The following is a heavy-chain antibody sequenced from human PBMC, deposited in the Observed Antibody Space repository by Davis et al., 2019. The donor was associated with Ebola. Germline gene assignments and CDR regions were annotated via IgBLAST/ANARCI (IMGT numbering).Heavy chain of an antibody. CDR3: ARVITDYGAKYFDY. D-gene: IGHD4-17*01. CDR1: GGSISSYY. Sequence: SETLSLTCPVSGGSISSYYWSWIRQPPGKGLEWIGYIYYSGSTNYNPSLKSRVTISVDTSKNQFSLKLSSVTAADTAVYYCARVITDYGAKYFDYWGQGTLVTVSS. J-gene: IGHJ4*02. V-gene: IGHV4-59*01. CDR2: IYYSGST.